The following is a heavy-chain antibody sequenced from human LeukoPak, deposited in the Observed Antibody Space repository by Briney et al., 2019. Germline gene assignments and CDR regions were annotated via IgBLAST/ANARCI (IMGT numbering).Heavy chain of an antibody. D-gene: IGHD3-16*02. V-gene: IGHV4/OR15-8*01. Sequence: SETLSLTCDVSGGSIDSTNWWNWVRQPPGKGLEWIGEIHHDGRINYNPSLKSRVTLSVDKSKNQFSLRLNSVTAADTAMYYCARSHDHLWGNYPDYWGQGTLVTVPS. CDR3: ARSHDHLWGNYPDY. J-gene: IGHJ4*02. CDR1: GGSIDSTNW. CDR2: IHHDGRI.